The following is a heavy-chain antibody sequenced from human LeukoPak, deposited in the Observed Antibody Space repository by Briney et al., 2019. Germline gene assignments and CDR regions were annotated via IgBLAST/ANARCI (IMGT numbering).Heavy chain of an antibody. D-gene: IGHD1-1*01. Sequence: KPSETLSLTCTVSGGSISSSTHYWGWIRQAPGKRLECIGTIYYSGSSYYNPSLKSRATMSVDTSKNQFSLRLSSVTAADTAVYYXXXXXAXTTYYYYYMDVWGKGTMVTVSS. J-gene: IGHJ6*03. CDR2: IYYSGSS. V-gene: IGHV4-39*01. CDR1: GGSISSSTHY. CDR3: XXXXAXTTYYYYYMDV.